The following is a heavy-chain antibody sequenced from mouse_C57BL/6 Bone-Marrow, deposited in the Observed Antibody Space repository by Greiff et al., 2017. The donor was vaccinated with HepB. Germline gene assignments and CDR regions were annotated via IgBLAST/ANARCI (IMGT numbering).Heavy chain of an antibody. CDR3: AREGGDYGNPAWFAY. J-gene: IGHJ3*01. Sequence: VQLQQSGPELVKPGASVKLSCKASGYTFTSYDINWVKQRPGQGLEWIGWIYPRDGSTKYNEKFKGKATLTVDTSSSTAYMELHSPTSEDSAVYFCAREGGDYGNPAWFAYWGQGTLVTVSA. V-gene: IGHV1-85*01. CDR2: IYPRDGST. D-gene: IGHD2-1*01. CDR1: GYTFTSYD.